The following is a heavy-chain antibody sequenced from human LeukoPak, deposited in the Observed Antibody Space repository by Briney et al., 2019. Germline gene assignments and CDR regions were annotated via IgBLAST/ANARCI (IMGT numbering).Heavy chain of an antibody. CDR3: ARDRRITMIVGGNWFGP. Sequence: ASVKVSCKASGYTFTGYYMHWVRQAPGQGLEWMGRINPNSGGTNYAQKFQGRVTMTRDTSISTAYMELSRLRSDDTAVYYCARDRRITMIVGGNWFGPWGQGTLVTVSS. CDR1: GYTFTGYY. CDR2: INPNSGGT. J-gene: IGHJ5*02. D-gene: IGHD3-22*01. V-gene: IGHV1-2*06.